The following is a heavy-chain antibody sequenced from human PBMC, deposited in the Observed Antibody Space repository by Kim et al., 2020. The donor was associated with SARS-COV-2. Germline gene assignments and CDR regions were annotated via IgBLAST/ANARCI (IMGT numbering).Heavy chain of an antibody. Sequence: GESLKISCKGSGYSFTSYWIGWVRQMPGKGLEWMGIIYPGDSDTRYSPSFQGQVTISADKSISTAYLQWSSLKASDTAMYYCARRVDTAMVSYWYFDLWGRGTLVTVSS. J-gene: IGHJ2*01. D-gene: IGHD5-18*01. CDR3: ARRVDTAMVSYWYFDL. V-gene: IGHV5-51*01. CDR1: GYSFTSYW. CDR2: IYPGDSDT.